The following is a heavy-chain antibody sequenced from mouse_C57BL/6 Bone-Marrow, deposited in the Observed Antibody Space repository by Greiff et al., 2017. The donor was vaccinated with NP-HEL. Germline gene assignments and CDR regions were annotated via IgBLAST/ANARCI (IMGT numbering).Heavy chain of an antibody. CDR2: ISDGGSYT. V-gene: IGHV5-4*01. CDR1: GFTFSSYA. D-gene: IGHD1-1*01. CDR3: ARDYYGSSYVFAY. J-gene: IGHJ3*01. Sequence: DVHLVESGGGLVKPGGSLKLSCAASGFTFSSYAMSWVRQTPEKRLEWVATISDGGSYTYYPDNVKGRFTISRDNAKNNLYLQMSHLKSEDTAMYYCARDYYGSSYVFAYWGQGTLVTVSA.